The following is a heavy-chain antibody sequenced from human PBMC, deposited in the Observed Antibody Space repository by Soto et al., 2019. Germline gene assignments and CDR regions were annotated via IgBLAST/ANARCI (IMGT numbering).Heavy chain of an antibody. J-gene: IGHJ4*01. CDR3: ARGRIAARPECYY. CDR1: GFTFSSYS. Sequence: EVQLVESGGGLVKPGGSLRLSCAASGFTFSSYSMNWVRQAPGKGLEWVSSISSSSGYIYYADSVKGRFTISRDNAKNPSYWQRNSLRAEDTGVYYCARGRIAARPECYYWGQGHLVTVA. D-gene: IGHD6-6*01. V-gene: IGHV3-21*03. CDR2: ISSSSGYI.